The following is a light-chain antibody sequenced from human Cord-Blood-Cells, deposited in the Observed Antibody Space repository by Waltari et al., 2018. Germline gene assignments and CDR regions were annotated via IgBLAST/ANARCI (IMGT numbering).Light chain of an antibody. V-gene: IGKV1-39*01. CDR1: QSISSY. CDR3: QPSYSTPRT. CDR2: AAS. J-gene: IGKJ1*01. Sequence: DIQMTQSPSSLSASVGDRVTITCRASQSISSYLNWYQQKPGKAPKLLIYAASSLQSGVPSRFSGSRSGTDFTLTIRSLQPEDFATYYCQPSYSTPRTFGQGTKVEIK.